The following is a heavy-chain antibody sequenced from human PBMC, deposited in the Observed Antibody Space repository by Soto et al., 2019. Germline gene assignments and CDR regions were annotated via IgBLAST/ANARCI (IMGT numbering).Heavy chain of an antibody. D-gene: IGHD5-12*01. CDR3: ARARLRLDPTLGY. Sequence: QVQLVQSGAEVKKPGASVKVSCKASGYTFTGYYMHWVRQAPGQGLEWMGWINPNSGGTNYAQKFQGWVTMTRDTSISTAYMELSRLRSDDTAVYYSARARLRLDPTLGYWGQGTLVTVSS. J-gene: IGHJ4*02. CDR1: GYTFTGYY. V-gene: IGHV1-2*04. CDR2: INPNSGGT.